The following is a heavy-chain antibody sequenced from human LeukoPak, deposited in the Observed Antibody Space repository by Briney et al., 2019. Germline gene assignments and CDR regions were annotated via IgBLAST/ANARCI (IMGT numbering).Heavy chain of an antibody. Sequence: ASVKVSCKAYGYRFRDHYIHWVRQAPGQGLEWVGTIILILDIANYAQKFQGRVAITADTSTSTAYMELSDLGSEDTAVYFCAREPEGLTTESHWGQGTLVTVSS. CDR1: GYRFRDHY. CDR3: AREPEGLTTESH. CDR2: IILILDIA. J-gene: IGHJ4*02. V-gene: IGHV1-69*04. D-gene: IGHD1-14*01.